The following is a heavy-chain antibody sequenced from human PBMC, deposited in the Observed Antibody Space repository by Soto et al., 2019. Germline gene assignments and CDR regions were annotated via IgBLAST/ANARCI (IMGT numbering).Heavy chain of an antibody. Sequence: PSETLSLTCTVSGGSISSSSFHWGWIRQPPGKGLEWIGSIYYSGSTYYSPSLKRRVTISVDTSKNQFSLRLTSVTAADTAVYYCARHPTIARFENGLDVWGQGTMVTVSS. D-gene: IGHD1-1*01. J-gene: IGHJ6*02. CDR1: GGSISSSSFH. CDR3: ARHPTIARFENGLDV. CDR2: IYYSGST. V-gene: IGHV4-39*01.